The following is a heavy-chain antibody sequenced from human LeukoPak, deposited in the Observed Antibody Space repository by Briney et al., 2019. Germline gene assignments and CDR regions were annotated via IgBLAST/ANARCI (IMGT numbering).Heavy chain of an antibody. V-gene: IGHV3-48*04. D-gene: IGHD2-8*02. Sequence: GGSLRLSCAASGFTSSSYNMDWVRLAPGKGLEWVSYISSSGSTIYYADSVRGRFTISRDNAKNSLYLQVNSLRAEDTAVYYCARDSDTYWFDYWGQGTLVTVSS. CDR1: GFTSSSYN. J-gene: IGHJ4*02. CDR2: ISSSGSTI. CDR3: ARDSDTYWFDY.